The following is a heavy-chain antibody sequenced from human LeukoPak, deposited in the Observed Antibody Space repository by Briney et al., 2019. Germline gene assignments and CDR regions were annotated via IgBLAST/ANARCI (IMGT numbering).Heavy chain of an antibody. CDR3: ARSQGYSYGSSY. V-gene: IGHV1-69*13. CDR2: IVPILGTA. D-gene: IGHD5-18*01. Sequence: ASVKVSCKAPGGSFGRYAVSWVRQAPGQGLEWMGGIVPILGTANYAQKFQGRVTITADDSTGTAYMELTSLRSADTAVYYCARSQGYSYGSSYWGQGTLVTVSS. J-gene: IGHJ4*02. CDR1: GGSFGRYA.